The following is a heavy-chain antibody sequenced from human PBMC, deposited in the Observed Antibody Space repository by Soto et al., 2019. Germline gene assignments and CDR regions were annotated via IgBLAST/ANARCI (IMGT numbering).Heavy chain of an antibody. D-gene: IGHD6-19*01. CDR1: GGTFSNYA. J-gene: IGHJ5*02. CDR3: AKENRDDDSGWYSSTDWFDP. V-gene: IGHV1-69*01. CDR2: IIPVIDTA. Sequence: QVYLVQSGAEVKKPGSSVKVSCKASGGTFSNYAFNWVRQAPGQGLEWMGGIIPVIDTADYTQKLQGRVTISADESTSTVYLDLSSLRSEDSAVYYCAKENRDDDSGWYSSTDWFDPWGQGTLVTVSS.